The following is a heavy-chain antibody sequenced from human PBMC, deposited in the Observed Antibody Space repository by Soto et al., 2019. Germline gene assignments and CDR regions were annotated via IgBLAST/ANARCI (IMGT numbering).Heavy chain of an antibody. CDR1: GGSISSSNW. V-gene: IGHV4-4*02. D-gene: IGHD1-26*01. CDR2: IYYSGST. J-gene: IGHJ4*02. CDR3: ARRYGGNLDY. Sequence: SETLSLTCAVSGGSISSSNWWSWVRQPPGKGLEWIGYIYYSGSTNYNPSLKSRVTISVDTSKNHFSLKLSSVTAADTAVYYCARRYGGNLDYWGQGTLVTVSS.